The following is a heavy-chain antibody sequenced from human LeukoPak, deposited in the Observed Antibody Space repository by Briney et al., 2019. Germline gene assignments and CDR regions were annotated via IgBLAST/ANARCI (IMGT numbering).Heavy chain of an antibody. D-gene: IGHD2-2*01. J-gene: IGHJ4*02. CDR2: INSDGSST. CDR1: GFTFSSYS. V-gene: IGHV3-74*01. Sequence: GGSLRLSCAASGFTFSSYSMNWVRQAPGKGLVWVSRINSDGSSTSYADSVKGRFTISRDNAKNTLYLQMNSLRAEDTAVYYCRVVPAANDYWGQGTLVTVSS. CDR3: RVVPAANDY.